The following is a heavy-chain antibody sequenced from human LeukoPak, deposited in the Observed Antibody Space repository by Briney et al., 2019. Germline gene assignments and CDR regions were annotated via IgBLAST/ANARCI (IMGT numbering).Heavy chain of an antibody. CDR3: ARDLFGSESDWFDP. J-gene: IGHJ5*02. CDR1: GFTFSNYN. CDR2: ISSSSTYI. Sequence: GGSLRLSCSASGFTFSNYNMNWVRQAPGKGLEWVSSISSSSTYIFYADSVKGRFTISRDDAKNSLYLQMNSLRAEDTAVYYCARDLFGSESDWFDPWGQGTLVTVSS. V-gene: IGHV3-21*01. D-gene: IGHD3-10*01.